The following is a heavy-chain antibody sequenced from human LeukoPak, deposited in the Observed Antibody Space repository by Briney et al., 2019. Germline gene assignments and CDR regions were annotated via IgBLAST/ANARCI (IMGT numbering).Heavy chain of an antibody. Sequence: SETLSLTCTVSGGSISSSSHYWGWVRQPPGKGLEWIGSIYHSGSTYSNPSLKSRVTISVDTSKNQFSLKLNSVTAADTAVYYCARAFGCSGGSCYRFFDYWGQGTLVTVSS. D-gene: IGHD2-15*01. CDR1: GGSISSSSHY. V-gene: IGHV4-39*07. CDR2: IYHSGST. J-gene: IGHJ4*02. CDR3: ARAFGCSGGSCYRFFDY.